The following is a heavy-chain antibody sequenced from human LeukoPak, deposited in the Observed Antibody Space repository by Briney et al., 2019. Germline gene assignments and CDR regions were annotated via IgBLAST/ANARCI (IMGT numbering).Heavy chain of an antibody. D-gene: IGHD2-2*01. CDR1: GGSISSYY. Sequence: SETLSLTCTVSGGSISSYYWSWIRQPPGKGLEWIGYIYYSGSTNYNPSLKSRVTISVDTSKNQFSLKLSSVTAADTAVYYCARALSRGDGMDVWGQGTTVTVSS. CDR3: ARALSRGDGMDV. V-gene: IGHV4-59*01. J-gene: IGHJ6*02. CDR2: IYYSGST.